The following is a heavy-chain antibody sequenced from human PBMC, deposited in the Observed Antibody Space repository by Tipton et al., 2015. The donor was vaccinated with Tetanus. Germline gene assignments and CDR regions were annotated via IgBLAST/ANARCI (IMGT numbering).Heavy chain of an antibody. J-gene: IGHJ5*02. Sequence: TLSLTCTVSGGSISSSSYYWGWIRQPPGRGLEWIGSIYYSGSTYYNPSLKSRVTISVDTSKNQFSLKLSSVTAADTAVYYCARVRVAVAGTGWFDPWGQGTLVTVSS. CDR1: GGSISSSSYY. CDR2: IYYSGST. CDR3: ARVRVAVAGTGWFDP. D-gene: IGHD6-19*01. V-gene: IGHV4-39*07.